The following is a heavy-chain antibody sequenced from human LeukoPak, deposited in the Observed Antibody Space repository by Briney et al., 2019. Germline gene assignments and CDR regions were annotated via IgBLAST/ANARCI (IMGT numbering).Heavy chain of an antibody. CDR3: ARHGRPIRRFDELLGNRNSPYFFDY. J-gene: IGHJ4*02. D-gene: IGHD2/OR15-2a*01. CDR1: GGSISSNSYY. Sequence: SETLSLTCTVSGGSISSNSYYWGWVRQPPGKGLEWIASIYHSGSTYYNPSLESRVTISVDTSKNQFSLNLSSVTAADTAVHFCARHGRPIRRFDELLGNRNSPYFFDYWGQGTLVSVSS. CDR2: IYHSGST. V-gene: IGHV4-39*01.